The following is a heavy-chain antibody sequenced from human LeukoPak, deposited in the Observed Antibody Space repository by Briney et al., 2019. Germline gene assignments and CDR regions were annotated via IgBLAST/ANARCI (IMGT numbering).Heavy chain of an antibody. J-gene: IGHJ4*02. D-gene: IGHD1-1*01. CDR2: VKSRADGGTR. V-gene: IGHV3-15*01. Sequence: GGSLRLSCAASGITLTNAWMSWVRQAPGKGLVWVGRVKSRADGGTRDYAAPVKGRFTISREDFTSTVHLQMTNLKTEDTAVYYCTSGGRASNWRSRFLYYFNYWGQGALVTVSS. CDR1: GITLTNAW. CDR3: TSGGRASNWRSRFLYYFNY.